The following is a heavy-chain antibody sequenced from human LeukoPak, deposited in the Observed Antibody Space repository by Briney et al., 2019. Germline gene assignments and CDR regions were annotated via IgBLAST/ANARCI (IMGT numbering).Heavy chain of an antibody. J-gene: IGHJ4*02. CDR2: NSGSGGST. V-gene: IGHV3-23*01. CDR3: AKVDSSGYYSWDY. CDR1: GSTFSGYA. D-gene: IGHD3-22*01. Sequence: GGSLRLSCAVSGSTFSGYAMSWVRQAPGKGLEWVSANSGSGGSTYYADSVKGRFTTSRDNSTNTLYLQMNSLRAEDTAVYYCAKVDSSGYYSWDYWGQGTLVTVSS.